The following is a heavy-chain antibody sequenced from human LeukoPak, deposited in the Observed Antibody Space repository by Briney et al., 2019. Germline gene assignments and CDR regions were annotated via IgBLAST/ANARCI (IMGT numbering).Heavy chain of an antibody. Sequence: GGSLRLSCAASGFTSSDYSMNWVRQAPGKGLEWVSYISGSTNTIYYADSVKGRFTISRDNAKNTLYLQMNSLRAEDTAIYYCARVTSGWYNYFDYWGQGTLVTVSS. CDR2: ISGSTNTI. CDR1: GFTSSDYS. CDR3: ARVTSGWYNYFDY. V-gene: IGHV3-48*04. D-gene: IGHD6-19*01. J-gene: IGHJ4*02.